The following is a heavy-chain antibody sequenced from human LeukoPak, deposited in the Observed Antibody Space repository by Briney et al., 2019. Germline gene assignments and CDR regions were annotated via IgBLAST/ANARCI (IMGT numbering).Heavy chain of an antibody. Sequence: SETLSLTCTVSGGPISSYYWSWIRQPPGRGLEWIGYIYYSGTTNYNPSLKSRVTISVDTSKNQFSLKLSSVTAADTAVYYCARGVYIAAAQYGYWGQGTLVTVSS. CDR1: GGPISSYY. J-gene: IGHJ4*02. CDR3: ARGVYIAAAQYGY. CDR2: IYYSGTT. V-gene: IGHV4-59*01. D-gene: IGHD6-13*01.